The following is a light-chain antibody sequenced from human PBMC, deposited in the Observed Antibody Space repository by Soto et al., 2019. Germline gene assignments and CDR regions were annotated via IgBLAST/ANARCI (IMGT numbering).Light chain of an antibody. CDR1: QTVSSY. J-gene: IGKJ1*01. CDR3: LQHNSYSWT. CDR2: AAS. V-gene: IGKV1-17*01. Sequence: DIQMTQSPSSLSASVGDRVNITCRASQTVSSYLNWYQQKPGKAPKRLIYAASSLQSGVPSRFSGSGSGTEFTLTISSLQPEDFATYYCLQHNSYSWTFGQGTKVDIK.